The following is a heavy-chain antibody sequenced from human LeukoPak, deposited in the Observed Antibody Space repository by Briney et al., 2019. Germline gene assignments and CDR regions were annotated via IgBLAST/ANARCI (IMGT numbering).Heavy chain of an antibody. V-gene: IGHV3-11*01. D-gene: IGHD3-3*01. CDR2: ISSSGSTI. J-gene: IGHJ6*02. Sequence: PGGSLSLSCAASGFTFSDYYMSWIRQTPGKGLEWVSYISSSGSTIYYADSVKGRFTISRDDAKRSLYLQMNSLRAEDTAVYYCARVPTTYDFSRMDVWGQGTTVTVSS. CDR3: ARVPTTYDFSRMDV. CDR1: GFTFSDYY.